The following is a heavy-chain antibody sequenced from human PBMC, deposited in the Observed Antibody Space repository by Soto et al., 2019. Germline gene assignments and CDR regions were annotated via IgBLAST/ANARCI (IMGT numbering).Heavy chain of an antibody. Sequence: QVQLVQSGAEVKKPGASVKVSCKASGYTFTSYGISWVRQAPGQGLEWLGWISAYNGNTNYAQKLHGRVTMTTDTSTSTAYIERWSLRSYDTAVYYCAREIVVVPAEMGWFDPWGQGTLVTVSS. CDR1: GYTFTSYG. CDR3: AREIVVVPAEMGWFDP. J-gene: IGHJ5*02. CDR2: ISAYNGNT. V-gene: IGHV1-18*01. D-gene: IGHD2-2*01.